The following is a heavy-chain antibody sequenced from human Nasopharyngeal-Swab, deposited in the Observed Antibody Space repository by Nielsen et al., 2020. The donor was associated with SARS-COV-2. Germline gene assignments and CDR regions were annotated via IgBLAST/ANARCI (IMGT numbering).Heavy chain of an antibody. CDR1: GYTFTSYG. CDR2: ISAYNGNT. V-gene: IGHV1-18*01. J-gene: IGHJ6*02. Sequence: ASVKVACKASGYTFTSYGISWVRQAPGQGLEWMGWISAYNGNTNYEQKLQGRVTMTTDTSTSTAYMELRSLRSDDTAVYYCARASHRVGSYYDFWSGYYRDYYYYGMDVWGQGTTVTVSS. D-gene: IGHD3-3*01. CDR3: ARASHRVGSYYDFWSGYYRDYYYYGMDV.